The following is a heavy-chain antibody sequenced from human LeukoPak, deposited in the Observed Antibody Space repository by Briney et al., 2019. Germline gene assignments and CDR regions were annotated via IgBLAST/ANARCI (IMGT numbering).Heavy chain of an antibody. D-gene: IGHD3-3*01. V-gene: IGHV3-11*04. J-gene: IGHJ6*02. Sequence: GGSLRLSCAASGFTFSDYYMSWIRQAPGKGLEWVSYISSSGNTIYYADSVKGRFTISRDNAKNSLYLQMNSLRAEDTAVYYCAREPRTTLPVLRFLEWLLYRSGGMDVWGQGTTVTVSS. CDR2: ISSSGNTI. CDR3: AREPRTTLPVLRFLEWLLYRSGGMDV. CDR1: GFTFSDYY.